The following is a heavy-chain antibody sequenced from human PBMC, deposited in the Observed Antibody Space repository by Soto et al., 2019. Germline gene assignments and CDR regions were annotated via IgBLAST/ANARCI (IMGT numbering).Heavy chain of an antibody. J-gene: IGHJ2*01. CDR1: GFTFDDHA. Sequence: EVQLVESGGGLVQPGRSLRLSCAASGFTFDDHAMHWVRQAPGKGLEWVSGLNWDSGSISYADSVKGRFTISRDNAKNSLYLQMNSLRDEDTAVYYCARAYYDSSGYRPYWYFDLWGRGTLVTVSS. V-gene: IGHV3-9*01. CDR3: ARAYYDSSGYRPYWYFDL. D-gene: IGHD3-22*01. CDR2: LNWDSGSI.